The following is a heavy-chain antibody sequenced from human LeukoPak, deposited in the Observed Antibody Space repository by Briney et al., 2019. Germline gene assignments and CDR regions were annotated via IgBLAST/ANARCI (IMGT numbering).Heavy chain of an antibody. CDR2: INAGNGNT. J-gene: IGHJ6*02. Sequence: ASVKVSCKASGYTFTSYAMHWVRQAPGQRLEWMGWINAGNGNTKYSQKFQGRVTITRDTSASTAYMELSSLRSEDTAVYYCARIGYYDILTGYPTRYGMDVWGQGTTVTVSS. CDR3: ARIGYYDILTGYPTRYGMDV. V-gene: IGHV1-3*01. D-gene: IGHD3-9*01. CDR1: GYTFTSYA.